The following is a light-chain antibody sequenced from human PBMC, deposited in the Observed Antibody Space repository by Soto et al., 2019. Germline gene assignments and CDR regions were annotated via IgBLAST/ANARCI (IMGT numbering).Light chain of an antibody. Sequence: SYELTQPPSVSVSPGQTASITCSGDKLGDKYACWYQQRPGQSPVLVIYQDSKRPSGIPERFSGSNSGNTATLTISGTQAMDEADYYCQAWDRNTGVFGGGTKLTVL. CDR3: QAWDRNTGV. CDR2: QDS. J-gene: IGLJ2*01. V-gene: IGLV3-1*01. CDR1: KLGDKY.